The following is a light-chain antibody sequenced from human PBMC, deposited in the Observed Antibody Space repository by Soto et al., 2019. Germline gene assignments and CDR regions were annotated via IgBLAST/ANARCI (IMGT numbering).Light chain of an antibody. Sequence: DIVVTQSPDSLPVSLGERATISCKSSRSVLSSSNNKDYLAWYQQIPGQPPKLLFYWSSSRESGVPDRFSASGSGTDFTLTITRLQAEDVAVYFCQQYYSHPYSFGRGTKLEI. CDR2: WSS. V-gene: IGKV4-1*01. CDR1: RSVLSSSNNKDY. CDR3: QQYYSHPYS. J-gene: IGKJ2*03.